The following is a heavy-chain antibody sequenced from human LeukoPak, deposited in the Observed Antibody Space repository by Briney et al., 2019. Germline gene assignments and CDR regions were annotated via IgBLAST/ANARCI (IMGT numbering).Heavy chain of an antibody. CDR2: ISDSGGRT. Sequence: GGSLRLSCAASGFTFSSYAMGWVRQAPGKGLEWVSAISDSGGRTYYADSVKGRSTISRDNSKNTLYLQMNSLRSEDTAVYYCASPVAGTVTFDYWGQGTLVTVSS. D-gene: IGHD6-19*01. CDR3: ASPVAGTVTFDY. J-gene: IGHJ4*02. V-gene: IGHV3-23*01. CDR1: GFTFSSYA.